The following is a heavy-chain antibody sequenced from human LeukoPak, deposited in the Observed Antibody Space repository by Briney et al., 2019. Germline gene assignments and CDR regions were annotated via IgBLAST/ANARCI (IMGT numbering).Heavy chain of an antibody. D-gene: IGHD3-22*01. CDR3: ARHYYDSSGYWRRYYYGMDV. Sequence: SETLSLTCTVSGGSISSYYWSWIRQPPGKGLEWIGSIYYSGSTYYNPSLKSRVTISVDTSKNQFSLKLSSVTAADTAVYYCARHYYDSSGYWRRYYYGMDVWGQGTTVTVSS. V-gene: IGHV4-59*05. CDR2: IYYSGST. CDR1: GGSISSYY. J-gene: IGHJ6*02.